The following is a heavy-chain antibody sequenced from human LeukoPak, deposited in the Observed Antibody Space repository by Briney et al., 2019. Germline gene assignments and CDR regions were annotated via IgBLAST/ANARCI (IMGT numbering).Heavy chain of an antibody. V-gene: IGHV4-59*08. CDR3: AILPTPSIAAAGIQDY. J-gene: IGHJ4*02. Sequence: SETLSLTCTVSGGSISSYYWSWIRQPPGKGLEWIGYIYYSGSTNYNPSLKSRVTISVDTSKNQFSLKLSSVTAADTAVYYCAILPTPSIAAAGIQDYWGQGTLVTVSS. CDR1: GGSISSYY. D-gene: IGHD6-13*01. CDR2: IYYSGST.